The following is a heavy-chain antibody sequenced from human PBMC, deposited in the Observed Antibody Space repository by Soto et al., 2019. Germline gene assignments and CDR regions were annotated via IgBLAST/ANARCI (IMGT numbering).Heavy chain of an antibody. J-gene: IGHJ3*02. D-gene: IGHD2-2*01. Sequence: QVQLVESGGGVVQPGRSLRLSCAASGFTFSSYAMHWVRQAPGKGLEWVAVISYDGSNKYYADSVKGRFTISRDNSKNTLYLQMYSLRAEDTAVYYCARGDCSSTSCYGARDAFDIWGQGTMVTVSS. V-gene: IGHV3-30-3*01. CDR1: GFTFSSYA. CDR3: ARGDCSSTSCYGARDAFDI. CDR2: ISYDGSNK.